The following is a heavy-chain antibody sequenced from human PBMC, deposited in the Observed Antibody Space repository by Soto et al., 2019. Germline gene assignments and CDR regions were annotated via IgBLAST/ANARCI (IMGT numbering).Heavy chain of an antibody. J-gene: IGHJ6*03. V-gene: IGHV3-48*01. CDR2: ISSSSRTI. CDR1: GFTFSHYN. Sequence: PGGSLRLSCAASGFTFSHYNMNWVRQAPGKGLEWVSYISSSSRTIYYADSVEGRFTISRDNAKNSLYLQMNSLRAEDTALYYCARAVTTVVDYYYYYYMDVWAKGTTVTVSS. D-gene: IGHD4-4*01. CDR3: ARAVTTVVDYYYYYYMDV.